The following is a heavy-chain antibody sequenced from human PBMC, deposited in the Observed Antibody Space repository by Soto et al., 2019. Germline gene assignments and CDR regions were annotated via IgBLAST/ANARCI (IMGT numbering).Heavy chain of an antibody. CDR3: ARIKLVDFFFINVDVYDMDV. CDR2: ISSNSRYT. V-gene: IGHV3-21*01. J-gene: IGHJ6*02. CDR1: GFTFSSYA. D-gene: IGHD3-16*01. Sequence: GGSLRLSCAASGFTFSSYAMSWVRRAPGKGLEWVSSISSNSRYTYYADSVKGRFTISRDNARNSVYLQMNSLRDEDTAVYYCARIKLVDFFFINVDVYDMDVWGQGTPVTVSS.